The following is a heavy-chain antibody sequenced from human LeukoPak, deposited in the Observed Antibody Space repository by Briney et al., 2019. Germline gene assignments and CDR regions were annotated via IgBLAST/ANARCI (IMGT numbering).Heavy chain of an antibody. CDR3: ARGGLRVMVYRLYYMDV. V-gene: IGHV1-2*02. J-gene: IGHJ6*03. CDR1: GYSFTGFY. CDR2: INPNSGDT. D-gene: IGHD2-8*01. Sequence: ASVKVSCKASGYSFTGFYMHWVRQAPGQGLEWMGWINPNSGDTKYAQKFQGRVTMTRDTSISTAYMELTRLRSDDTAVYYCARGGLRVMVYRLYYMDVWGKGTTVTVSS.